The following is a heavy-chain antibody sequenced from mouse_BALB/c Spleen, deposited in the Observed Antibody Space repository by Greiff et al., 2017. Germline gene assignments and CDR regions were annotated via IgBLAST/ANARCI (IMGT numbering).Heavy chain of an antibody. J-gene: IGHJ2*01. D-gene: IGHD2-4*01. CDR3: ARVITTGGYYFDY. V-gene: IGHV1S135*01. CDR2: IDPFNGGT. CDR1: GYSFTSYY. Sequence: EVQLQQSGPELMKPGASVKISCKASGYSFTSYYMHWVKQSHGKSLEWIGYIDPFNGGTSYNQKFKGKATLTVDKSSSTAYMHLSSLTSEDSAVYYCARVITTGGYYFDYWGQGTPLTVSS.